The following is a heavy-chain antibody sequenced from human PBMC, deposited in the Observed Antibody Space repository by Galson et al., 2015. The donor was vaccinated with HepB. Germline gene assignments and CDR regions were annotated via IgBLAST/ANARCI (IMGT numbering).Heavy chain of an antibody. D-gene: IGHD5-18*01. CDR1: GFTFSGYA. J-gene: IGHJ6*02. CDR2: ISYDGSNK. CDR3: ARARYSYGPHYYYYGMDA. V-gene: IGHV3-30-3*01. Sequence: SLRLSCAASGFTFSGYAMHWVRQAPGKGLEWVAVISYDGSNKYYADSVKGRFTISRDNSKNTLYLQMNSLRAEDTAVYYCARARYSYGPHYYYYGMDAWGQGTTVTVSS.